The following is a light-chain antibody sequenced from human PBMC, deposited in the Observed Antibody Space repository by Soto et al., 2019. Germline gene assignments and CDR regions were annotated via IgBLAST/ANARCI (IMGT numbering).Light chain of an antibody. V-gene: IGLV2-14*03. CDR3: SSYTSSSTLSTYV. CDR1: SSDVGGYNY. Sequence: QPVLTQPASVSVSPGQSITISCTGTSSDVGGYNYVSWYQHHPGKAPKLMIYDVSNRPSGVSNRFSGSKSGNTASLIISGLQAEDEADYYCSSYTSSSTLSTYVFGTGTKVTVL. J-gene: IGLJ1*01. CDR2: DVS.